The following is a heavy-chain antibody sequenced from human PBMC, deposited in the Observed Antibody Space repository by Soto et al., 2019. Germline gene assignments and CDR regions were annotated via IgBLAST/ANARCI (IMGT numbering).Heavy chain of an antibody. D-gene: IGHD3-22*01. V-gene: IGHV1-69*06. J-gene: IGHJ4*02. CDR2: IIPIFGTA. Sequence: SVKVSCKASGGTFSSYAISWVRQAPGQGLEWMGGIIPIFGTANYAQKFQGRVTITADKSTSTAYMELSSLRSEDTAVYYCARISSGYYYYFDYWGQGTLVTVSS. CDR3: ARISSGYYYYFDY. CDR1: GGTFSSYA.